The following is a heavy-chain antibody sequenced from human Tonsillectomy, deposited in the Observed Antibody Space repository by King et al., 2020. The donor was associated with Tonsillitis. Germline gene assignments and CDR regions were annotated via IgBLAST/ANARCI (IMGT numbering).Heavy chain of an antibody. V-gene: IGHV3-30*10. CDR1: GFIFNNYA. D-gene: IGHD3-3*01. J-gene: IGHJ6*03. CDR3: ASGPPELRFLDMDV. Sequence: QVQLVESGGGVVQPGRSLRLSCAASGFIFNNYALHWVRQAPGKGLEWVAVISYEGSNKYYTDSVKGRFTISRDSSKNTLYLQMNSLRAEDTAVYYCASGPPELRFLDMDVWGTGTTVTVSS. CDR2: ISYEGSNK.